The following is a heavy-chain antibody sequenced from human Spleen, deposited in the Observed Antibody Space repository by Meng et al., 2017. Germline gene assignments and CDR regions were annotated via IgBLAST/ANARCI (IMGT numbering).Heavy chain of an antibody. V-gene: IGHV4-34*01. CDR2: INESGNT. Sequence: SETLSLTCAVYGGSFSGYYWSWIRQSPGKGLEWVGEINESGNTNYNPSLKSRVSISVDTSKSEFSLNLMSVTAADTAAYYCARARCDGDCYSRRSTPDYWGQGTLVTVSS. CDR1: GGSFSGYY. D-gene: IGHD2-21*02. CDR3: ARARCDGDCYSRRSTPDY. J-gene: IGHJ4*02.